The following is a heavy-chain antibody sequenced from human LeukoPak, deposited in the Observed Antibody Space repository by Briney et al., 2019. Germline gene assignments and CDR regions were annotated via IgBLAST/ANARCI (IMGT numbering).Heavy chain of an antibody. CDR1: GGSFSGYY. D-gene: IGHD6-6*01. V-gene: IGHV4-34*01. J-gene: IGHJ4*02. CDR3: ARVPLQLLSRAYSSSSRGLDY. CDR2: INHSGST. Sequence: SETLSLTCAVYGGSFSGYYWSWIRQPPGKGLEWIGEINHSGSTNYNPSLKSRVTISVDTSKNQFSLKLSSVTAADTAVYYCARVPLQLLSRAYSSSSRGLDYWGQGTLVTVSS.